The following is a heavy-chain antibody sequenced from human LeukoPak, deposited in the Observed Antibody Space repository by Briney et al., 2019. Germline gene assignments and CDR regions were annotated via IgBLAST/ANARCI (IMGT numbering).Heavy chain of an antibody. D-gene: IGHD2-15*01. CDR3: ARNRKDYCSGGSCYRLDFDY. V-gene: IGHV5-51*01. CDR2: IYPGDSDT. Sequence: GESLKISCKGSGYSFTGYWIGWVRQMPGKGLEWMGIIYPGDSDTRYSPSFQGQVTISADKSISTAYLQWSSLKASDTAMYYCARNRKDYCSGGSCYRLDFDYWGQGTLVTVSS. CDR1: GYSFTGYW. J-gene: IGHJ4*02.